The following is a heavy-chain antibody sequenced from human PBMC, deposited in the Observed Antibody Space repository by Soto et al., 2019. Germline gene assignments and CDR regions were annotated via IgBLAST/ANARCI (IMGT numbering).Heavy chain of an antibody. J-gene: IGHJ4*02. Sequence: GGSLRLSCAASGFTFSSFAMHWVRQAPGKGLEWVAVTSYDGSNKEYSDSVKGRFTISRDNSKNTLYLRMNSLRAEDTAVYYCARGTEYSSSSAADYWGQGTLVTVSS. CDR2: TSYDGSNK. D-gene: IGHD6-6*01. CDR1: GFTFSSFA. CDR3: ARGTEYSSSSAADY. V-gene: IGHV3-30-3*01.